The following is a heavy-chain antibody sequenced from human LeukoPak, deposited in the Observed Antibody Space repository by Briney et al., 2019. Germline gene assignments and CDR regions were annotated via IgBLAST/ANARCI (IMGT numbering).Heavy chain of an antibody. CDR2: INPNSGGT. J-gene: IGHJ5*02. CDR1: GYTFTGYY. CDR3: AREWQQLVEANWFDP. Sequence: WASVKVSCKASGYTFTGYYMHWVRQAPGQGLEWMGWINPNSGGTNYAQKFQGRVTMTRDTSISTAYMELSRLRSDDTAVYYCAREWQQLVEANWFDPWGQGTLVTVSS. D-gene: IGHD6-13*01. V-gene: IGHV1-2*02.